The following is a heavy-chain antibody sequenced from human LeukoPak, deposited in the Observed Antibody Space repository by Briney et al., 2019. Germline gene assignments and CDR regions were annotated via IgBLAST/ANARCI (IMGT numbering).Heavy chain of an antibody. CDR1: GFTFSSYE. D-gene: IGHD5-24*01. CDR3: ASNRDGYNPDAFDI. CDR2: ISSSGSTI. Sequence: GGSLRLSCAASGFTFSSYEMNWVRQAPGKGLKWVSYISSSGSTIYYADSVKGRFTISRDNAKNSLYLQMNSLRAEDTAVYYCASNRDGYNPDAFDIWGQGTMVTVSS. J-gene: IGHJ3*02. V-gene: IGHV3-48*03.